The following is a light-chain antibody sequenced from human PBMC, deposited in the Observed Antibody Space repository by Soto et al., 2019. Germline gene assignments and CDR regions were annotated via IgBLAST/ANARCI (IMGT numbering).Light chain of an antibody. V-gene: IGKV1-5*03. CDR1: QSISSW. J-gene: IGKJ1*01. CDR2: KAS. CDR3: QQYNSYST. Sequence: DIQMTQSPSTLSASVGDRVTITCRASQSISSWLAWYQQKPGKAPKLLIYKASSLESGVPSRFSGSGSGTEFTLTISSLHPDDFATYYCQQYNSYSTFGQWTKVEIK.